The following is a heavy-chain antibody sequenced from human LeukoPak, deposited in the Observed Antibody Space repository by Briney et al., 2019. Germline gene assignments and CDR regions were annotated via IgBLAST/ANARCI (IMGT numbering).Heavy chain of an antibody. J-gene: IGHJ4*02. D-gene: IGHD1-26*01. CDR1: GGSISSYY. V-gene: IGHV4-59*01. CDR3: ASVQMGAFDY. Sequence: SQTLSLTCTVSGGSISSYYWSWSRQPPGKGLEWIGYIYYSGSTNYNPSLKSRVTISVDTSKNQFSLKLSSVTAADTAVYYCASVQMGAFDYWGQGTLVTVSS. CDR2: IYYSGST.